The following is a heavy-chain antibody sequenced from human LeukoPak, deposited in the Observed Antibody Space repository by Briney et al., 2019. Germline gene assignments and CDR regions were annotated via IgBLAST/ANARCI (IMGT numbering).Heavy chain of an antibody. D-gene: IGHD6-19*01. J-gene: IGHJ6*03. CDR3: ARGRGSSGWYYYYYYYMDV. CDR2: ISFDGSNE. Sequence: GGSLRLSCAASGFTFSSYATHWVRQAPGKGLEWVAVISFDGSNEYYADSVKGRFTISRDNSKNTLYLQMNSLRAEDTAVYYCARGRGSSGWYYYYYYYMDVWGKGTTVTISS. CDR1: GFTFSSYA. V-gene: IGHV3-30*04.